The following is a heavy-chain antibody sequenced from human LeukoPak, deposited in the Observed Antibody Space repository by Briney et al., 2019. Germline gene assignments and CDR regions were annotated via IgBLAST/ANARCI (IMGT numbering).Heavy chain of an antibody. D-gene: IGHD6-19*01. Sequence: PSETLSLTCTVSGGSISSYYWSWIRQPPGKGLEWIGYIYHSGSTNYNPSLKSRVTISVDTSKNQFSLKLSSVTAADTAVYYCARDAVAGTLFFDYWVRGTLVTVSS. CDR2: IYHSGST. CDR1: GGSISSYY. V-gene: IGHV4-59*08. J-gene: IGHJ4*02. CDR3: ARDAVAGTLFFDY.